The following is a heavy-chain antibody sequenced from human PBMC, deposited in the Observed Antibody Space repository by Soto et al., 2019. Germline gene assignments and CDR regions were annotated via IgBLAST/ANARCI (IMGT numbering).Heavy chain of an antibody. CDR1: GFTITSNS. CDR2: ITRSMSTI. D-gene: IGHD6-25*01. V-gene: IGHV3-48*02. Sequence: EGQLVESWGGLVQTGGSLRLSCAASGFTITSNSMNWVRQAPGKGLEWISYITRSMSTIYYADSVKGRFTISRDNAKNSLYLQMNSMRDDDKDVHYCARGRVRPAFLDYCGQSDLVTVAS. CDR3: ARGRVRPAFLDY. J-gene: IGHJ4*02.